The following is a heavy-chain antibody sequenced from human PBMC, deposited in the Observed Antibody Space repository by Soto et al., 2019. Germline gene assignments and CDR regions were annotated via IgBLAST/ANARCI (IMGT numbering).Heavy chain of an antibody. V-gene: IGHV4-39*01. CDR1: GGSISSSSYY. CDR3: ARISSKIIAARHLYFDY. Sequence: QLQLQESGPGLVKPSETLSLTCTVSGGSISSSSYYWGWIRQPPGKGLEWIGSIYYSGSTYYNPSLKSRVTISVDTSKNQFSLKLSSVTAADTAVYYCARISSKIIAARHLYFDYWGQGTLVTVSS. CDR2: IYYSGST. J-gene: IGHJ4*02. D-gene: IGHD6-6*01.